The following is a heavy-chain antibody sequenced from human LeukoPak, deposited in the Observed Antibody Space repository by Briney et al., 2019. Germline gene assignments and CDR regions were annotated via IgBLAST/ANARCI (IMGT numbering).Heavy chain of an antibody. CDR3: ARVGHCSSTACFIDY. V-gene: IGHV3-74*01. J-gene: IGHJ4*02. CDR1: GFTFSHYW. D-gene: IGHD2-2*01. CDR2: IESDGGRT. Sequence: PGGSLRLSCAASGFTFSHYWMHWVRQAPGKGLVWASRIESDGGRTDYADSLKGRFTISRDNAKNTLYLEMNSLRAEDTAVYYCARVGHCSSTACFIDYWGQGTLVTVSS.